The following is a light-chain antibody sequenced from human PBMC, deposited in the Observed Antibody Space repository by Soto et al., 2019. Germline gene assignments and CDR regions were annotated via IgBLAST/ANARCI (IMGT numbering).Light chain of an antibody. CDR1: QSISSY. J-gene: IGKJ5*01. CDR2: AAS. CDR3: QQAFSFPRT. Sequence: DIQMTQSPSSLSASVGDRVTSTCRASQSISSYLNWYQQKPGKAPKLLIYAASSLQSGVPSRFSGSGSGTDFTLTINSLQPEDFATYYCQQAFSFPRTFGQGTRREIK. V-gene: IGKV1-39*01.